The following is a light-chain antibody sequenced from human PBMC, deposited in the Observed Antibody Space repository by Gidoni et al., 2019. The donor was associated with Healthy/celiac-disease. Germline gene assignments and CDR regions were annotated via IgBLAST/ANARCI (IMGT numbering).Light chain of an antibody. CDR1: SSDVGSYNL. V-gene: IGLV2-23*02. CDR2: EVS. J-gene: IGLJ1*01. Sequence: QSALTQPAPVSGSPGQSTTLSCTGTSSDVGSYNLVSWYQQHPGKAPKLMIYEVSKRPSGVSNRFSGSKSGNAASLTISGLQAEDEADYYCCSYAGSSTFLYVFGTGTKVTVL. CDR3: CSYAGSSTFLYV.